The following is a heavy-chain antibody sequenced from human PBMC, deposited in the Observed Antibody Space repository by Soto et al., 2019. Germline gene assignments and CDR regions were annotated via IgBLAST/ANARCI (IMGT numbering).Heavy chain of an antibody. CDR2: INGRSNYK. CDR1: GFALTTYT. CDR3: VREDGVVGASSAFDS. V-gene: IGHV3-21*02. Sequence: EVQLVESGGGLVAPGGSLRLSCVASGFALTTYTMNWVRQAPGTALEWVSSINGRSNYKYYSDSVKGRFTVSRDNAQNSLFLQMRRLRPEETAVYYCVREDGVVGASSAFDSWGQGTLVTVSS. D-gene: IGHD1-26*01. J-gene: IGHJ4*02.